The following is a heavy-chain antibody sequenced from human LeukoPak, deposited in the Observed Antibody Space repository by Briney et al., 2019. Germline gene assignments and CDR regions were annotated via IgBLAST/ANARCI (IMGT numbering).Heavy chain of an antibody. D-gene: IGHD6-13*01. V-gene: IGHV3-53*01. CDR2: MYSRGDT. CDR1: GFTVSDNY. J-gene: IGHJ5*02. CDR3: ARDAPQVPAAGVLAS. Sequence: GGSLRLSCAASGFTVSDNYMSWVRRALGKGLEWVSVMYSRGDTYYADSVKGRFTFSRDISKNTLYLQMNGLRTEDTAMYYCARDAPQVPAAGVLASWGQGTLVTVSS.